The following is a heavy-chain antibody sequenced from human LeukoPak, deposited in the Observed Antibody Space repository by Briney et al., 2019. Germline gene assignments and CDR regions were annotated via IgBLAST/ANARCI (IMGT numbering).Heavy chain of an antibody. J-gene: IGHJ4*02. CDR2: IYDNGDA. CDR3: AGGSRRDGYDY. V-gene: IGHV3-53*04. Sequence: PGGSLRLSCAASGFTVSSNYMSWVRQAPGKGLEWVSVIYDNGDAYSADSVKGRFTISRHNSKNNLYLQMNSLRPEDTAVYYCAGGSRRDGYDYWGQGTLVTVSS. CDR1: GFTVSSNY. D-gene: IGHD5-24*01.